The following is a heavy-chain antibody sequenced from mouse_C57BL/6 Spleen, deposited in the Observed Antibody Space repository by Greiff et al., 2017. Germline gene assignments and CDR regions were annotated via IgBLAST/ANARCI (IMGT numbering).Heavy chain of an antibody. Sequence: QVQLQQPGAELVMPGASVKLSCKASGYTFTSYWMHWVKQRPGQGLEWIGEIDPSDSYTNYNQKFKGKSTLTVDKSSSTAYMQLSSLTSEDSAVYYCARRANGNYVGYAMDYWGQGTSVTVSS. CDR3: ARRANGNYVGYAMDY. V-gene: IGHV1-69*01. CDR1: GYTFTSYW. J-gene: IGHJ4*01. D-gene: IGHD2-1*01. CDR2: IDPSDSYT.